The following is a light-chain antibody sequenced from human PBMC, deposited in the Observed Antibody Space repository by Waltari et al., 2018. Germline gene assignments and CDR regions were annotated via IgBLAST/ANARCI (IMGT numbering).Light chain of an antibody. J-gene: IGKJ1*01. Sequence: EIVMTQSPATLSVYPGERATLSCRASQSVSSNLAWYQQKRGQSPRLLIYGALTRATGIPARCSCSGSGTEFTLTISSMQSEDFAVYYCQQYNKWPAWTFGQGTKVEI. CDR2: GAL. V-gene: IGKV3-15*01. CDR1: QSVSSN. CDR3: QQYNKWPAWT.